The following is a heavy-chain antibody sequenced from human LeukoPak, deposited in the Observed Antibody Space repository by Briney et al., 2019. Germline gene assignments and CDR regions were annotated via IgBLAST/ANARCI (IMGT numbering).Heavy chain of an antibody. CDR3: ARVVSCGSYYYDYCMDV. J-gene: IGHJ6*02. Sequence: SETLSLTCTVSGGSISSYYWSWIRQPPGKGLEWIGYIYYSGSANYNPSLKSRVTISVDTSKNQFSLKLSSVTAADTHVYYCARVVSCGSYYYDYCMDVWSQGTTVTVS. V-gene: IGHV4-59*01. D-gene: IGHD1-26*01. CDR1: GGSISSYY. CDR2: IYYSGSA.